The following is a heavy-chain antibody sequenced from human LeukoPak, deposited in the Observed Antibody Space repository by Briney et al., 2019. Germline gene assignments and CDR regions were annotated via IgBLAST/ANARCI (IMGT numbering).Heavy chain of an antibody. CDR1: GFTFSTYT. J-gene: IGHJ4*02. D-gene: IGHD7-27*01. Sequence: GGSLRLSCAASGFTFSTYTMYWVRHPPGKRLEWVSIIGSSGGGIHYTDSVKGRFTISRDNSKNALYLQMNSLRVEDTAVYYCAIDPNWGTHSWGQGVLVTVSS. CDR3: AIDPNWGTHS. CDR2: IGSSGGGI. V-gene: IGHV3-23*01.